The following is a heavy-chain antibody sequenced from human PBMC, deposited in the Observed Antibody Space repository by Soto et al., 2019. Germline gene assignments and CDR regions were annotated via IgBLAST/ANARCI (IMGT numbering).Heavy chain of an antibody. CDR2: INWKSDI. CDR1: GFTFDDNA. CDR3: AGSQYRGRRTTFIY. Sequence: PGGSLRLSCAVSGFTFDDNAMHWVRQAPEKGLEWVSGINWKSDIGYADSVKGRFTISRDNAENSLYLQMNSLRAEDTALYYCAGSQYRGRRTTFIYWGQGTQVTVSS. V-gene: IGHV3-9*01. J-gene: IGHJ4*02. D-gene: IGHD3-16*01.